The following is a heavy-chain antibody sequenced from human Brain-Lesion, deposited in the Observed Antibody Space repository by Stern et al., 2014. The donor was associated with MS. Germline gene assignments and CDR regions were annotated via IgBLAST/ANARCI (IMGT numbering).Heavy chain of an antibody. J-gene: IGHJ4*02. D-gene: IGHD5-18*01. Sequence: QVQLVESGPGLVKPSQTLSLTCSVSGGSISSGSYYWNWIRPPAGKGLEWIGRIYASGSTKYSPSLKSRVFISGDTSKNQFSLKLSSVTAADAAMYYCVRETGGYTYGDTDFFDFWGQGTLVTVSS. CDR3: VRETGGYTYGDTDFFDF. V-gene: IGHV4-61*02. CDR2: IYASGST. CDR1: GGSISSGSYY.